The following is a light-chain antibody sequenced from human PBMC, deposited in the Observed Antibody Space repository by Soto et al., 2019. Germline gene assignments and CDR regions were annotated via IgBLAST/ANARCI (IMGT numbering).Light chain of an antibody. CDR1: QGISSW. V-gene: IGKV1-5*03. CDR2: KVS. CDR3: LQFNTFPWT. J-gene: IGKJ1*01. Sequence: DIQMTQSPSSVSASVGDRFTITCRASQGISSWVAWYQQQPGKGPKFLINKVSNLESGVPSRISGSGSGTEFTLTISSLQPDDFATYYCLQFNTFPWTFGQGTKVDIK.